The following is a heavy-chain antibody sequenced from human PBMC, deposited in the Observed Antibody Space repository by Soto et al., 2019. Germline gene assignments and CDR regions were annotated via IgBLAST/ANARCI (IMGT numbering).Heavy chain of an antibody. V-gene: IGHV4-39*01. Sequence: ETLSLTCTVSGGSISSSSYYWRWIRQPPGKGLEWIGSIYYSGSTYYNPSLKSRVTISVDTSKNQFSLKLSSVTAADTAVYYCASQDMVRGVNTHDYCGQGPLVTVS. CDR2: IYYSGST. CDR3: ASQDMVRGVNTHDY. D-gene: IGHD3-10*01. J-gene: IGHJ4*02. CDR1: GGSISSSSYY.